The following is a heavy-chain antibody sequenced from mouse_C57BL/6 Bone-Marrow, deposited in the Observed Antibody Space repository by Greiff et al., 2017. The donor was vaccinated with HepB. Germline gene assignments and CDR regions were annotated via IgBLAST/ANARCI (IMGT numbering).Heavy chain of an antibody. CDR2: IYPGSGNT. D-gene: IGHD3-1*01. Sequence: QVQLQQSGAELVRPGASVKLSCKASGYTFTDYYINWVKQRPGQGLEWIARIYPGSGNTYYNEKFKGKATLTAEKSSSTAYMQLSSLTSEDSAVYFCARSGPLAYWGQGTLVTVSA. J-gene: IGHJ3*01. CDR3: ARSGPLAY. CDR1: GYTFTDYY. V-gene: IGHV1-76*01.